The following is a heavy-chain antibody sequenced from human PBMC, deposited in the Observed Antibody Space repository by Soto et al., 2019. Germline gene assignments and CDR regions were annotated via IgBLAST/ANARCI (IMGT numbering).Heavy chain of an antibody. D-gene: IGHD2-15*01. V-gene: IGHV3-23*01. CDR3: AKLTAGYCSGGSCLNWFDP. J-gene: IGHJ5*02. Sequence: GGSLRLSCAASGFTFSSYAMSWVRQAPGKGLEWVSVIIGSGGSTYYADSVKGRFTISRDNSKNTLYLQMNSLRAEDTAVYYCAKLTAGYCSGGSCLNWFDPWGQGTLVTVS. CDR2: IIGSGGST. CDR1: GFTFSSYA.